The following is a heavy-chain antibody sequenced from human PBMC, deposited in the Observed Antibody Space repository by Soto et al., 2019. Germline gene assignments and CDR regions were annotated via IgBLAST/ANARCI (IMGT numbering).Heavy chain of an antibody. CDR1: GFAFSSYG. CDR3: AKGRYSSGWYVLDY. Sequence: QVQLVESGGGVVQPGRSLRLSCAASGFAFSSYGMHWVRQAPGTGLEWVAGISYDGSNKYYADSVKGRFTISRDNSKNTLYLQMNSLRAEDTAVYYCAKGRYSSGWYVLDYWGQGTLVTVSS. V-gene: IGHV3-30*18. CDR2: ISYDGSNK. J-gene: IGHJ4*02. D-gene: IGHD6-19*01.